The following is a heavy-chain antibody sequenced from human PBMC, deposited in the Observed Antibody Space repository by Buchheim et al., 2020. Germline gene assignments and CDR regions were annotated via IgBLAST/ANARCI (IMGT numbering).Heavy chain of an antibody. Sequence: QVQLQQWGAGLLKPSETLSLTCAVYGGSFSGYYWSWIRQPPRKGLEWIGEINHSGSTNYNPSLKSRVTISVDTSKNQFSLKLSSVTAADTAVYYCARRNYYGSGSYVWFDPWGQGTL. CDR1: GGSFSGYY. CDR2: INHSGST. J-gene: IGHJ5*02. CDR3: ARRNYYGSGSYVWFDP. D-gene: IGHD3-10*01. V-gene: IGHV4-34*01.